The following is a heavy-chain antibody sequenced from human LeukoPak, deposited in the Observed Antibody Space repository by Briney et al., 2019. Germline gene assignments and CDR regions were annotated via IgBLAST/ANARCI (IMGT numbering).Heavy chain of an antibody. CDR2: IYYSGST. CDR3: AKSYGSGSYYNLWGPYWYFDL. V-gene: IGHV4-59*01. CDR1: GGSISSYY. Sequence: PSETLSLTCTVSGGSISSYYWSWIRQPPGKGLEWIGYIYYSGSTNYNPSLKSRVTISVDTSKNQFSLKLSSVTAADTAVYYCAKSYGSGSYYNLWGPYWYFDLWGRGTLVTVSS. J-gene: IGHJ2*01. D-gene: IGHD3-10*01.